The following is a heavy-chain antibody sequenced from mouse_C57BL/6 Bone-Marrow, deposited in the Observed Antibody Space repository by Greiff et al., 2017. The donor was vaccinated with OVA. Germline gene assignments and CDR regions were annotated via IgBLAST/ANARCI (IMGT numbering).Heavy chain of an antibody. J-gene: IGHJ3*01. CDR1: GYTFNSYW. D-gene: IGHD6-1*01. CDR2: IDPNSGGT. Sequence: QVQLQQPGAELVKPGASVKLSCKASGYTFNSYWMHWVKQRPGRGLEWIGRIDPNSGGTKYAEKFKSKATMTVDKPSNTAYLQLSSLTSEDAAVYYCSRLHIGVAYWGQGTLVTVSA. CDR3: SRLHIGVAY. V-gene: IGHV1-72*01.